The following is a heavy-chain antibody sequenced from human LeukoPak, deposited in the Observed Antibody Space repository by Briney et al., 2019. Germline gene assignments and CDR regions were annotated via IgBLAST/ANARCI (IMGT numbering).Heavy chain of an antibody. D-gene: IGHD5-24*01. J-gene: IGHJ3*02. CDR2: INPNSGGT. Sequence: ASVTVSFKASGYTFTCYYMHWVRQAPGQGLEWMGLINPNSGGTNYAQKFQGRVTMTRDTSISTAYMELSRLRSDDTAVYYCARGRRWLQSQGAFDIWGQGTMVTVSS. V-gene: IGHV1-2*02. CDR3: ARGRRWLQSQGAFDI. CDR1: GYTFTCYY.